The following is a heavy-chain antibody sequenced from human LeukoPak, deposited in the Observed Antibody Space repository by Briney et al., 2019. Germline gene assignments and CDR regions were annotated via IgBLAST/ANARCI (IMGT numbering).Heavy chain of an antibody. Sequence: ASVKVSCKVSGYTLTELSMHWVRQAPGKGLEWMGGFDPEDGETIYAQKFQGRVTITADESTSTAYMELSSLRSEDTAVYYCARALLDNYDYYDILTGYLKWGQGTLVTVSS. CDR1: GYTLTELS. V-gene: IGHV1-24*01. CDR2: FDPEDGET. J-gene: IGHJ4*02. D-gene: IGHD3-9*01. CDR3: ARALLDNYDYYDILTGYLK.